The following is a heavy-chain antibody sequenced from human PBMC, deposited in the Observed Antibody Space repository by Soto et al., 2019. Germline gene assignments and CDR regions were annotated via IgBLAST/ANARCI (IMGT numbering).Heavy chain of an antibody. J-gene: IGHJ4*02. CDR1: GFTFSSYA. Sequence: GGSLRLSCAASGFTFSSYAMSWVRQAPGKGLEWVSAISGSGGSTYYADSVKGRFTISRDNSKNTLYLQMNSLRAEDTAVYYCANPNPSIVVVPSAKRTPPDDYWGQGTLVTVSS. D-gene: IGHD2-2*01. V-gene: IGHV3-23*01. CDR2: ISGSGGST. CDR3: ANPNPSIVVVPSAKRTPPDDY.